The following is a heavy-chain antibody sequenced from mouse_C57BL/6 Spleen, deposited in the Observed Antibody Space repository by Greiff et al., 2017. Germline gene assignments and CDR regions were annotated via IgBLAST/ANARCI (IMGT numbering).Heavy chain of an antibody. CDR1: GYTFTSYW. J-gene: IGHJ2*01. CDR3: ARLHGSSFDC. Sequence: QVQLQQPGAELVKPGASVKLSCKASGYTFTSYWMHWVKQRPGQGLEWIGMIHPNSGSTNYNEKFKSKATLTVDKSSSTAYVQLRSLTSEDSAVYYCARLHGSSFDCWGQGTTLTVAS. CDR2: IHPNSGST. V-gene: IGHV1-64*01. D-gene: IGHD1-1*01.